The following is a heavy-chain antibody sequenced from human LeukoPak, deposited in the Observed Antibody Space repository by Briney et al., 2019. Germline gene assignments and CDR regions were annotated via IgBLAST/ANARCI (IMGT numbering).Heavy chain of an antibody. CDR2: ISGSGGST. J-gene: IGHJ4*02. Sequence: GGSLRLSCAASGFTFSTYAMTWVRQAPGKGLEWVSPISGSGGSTSYADSVKGRFTISRDNSKNTLYLQMNSLRAEDTAVYYCAKVLGQQLAPFDYWGQGSLVTVSS. CDR1: GFTFSTYA. D-gene: IGHD6-13*01. V-gene: IGHV3-23*01. CDR3: AKVLGQQLAPFDY.